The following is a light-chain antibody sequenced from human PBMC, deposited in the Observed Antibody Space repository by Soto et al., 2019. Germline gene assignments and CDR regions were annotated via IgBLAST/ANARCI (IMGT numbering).Light chain of an antibody. CDR1: QSVSSSY. V-gene: IGKV3-20*01. CDR3: QLYCTSSI. J-gene: IGKJ3*01. CDR2: GAS. Sequence: EIVLTQSPGTLSLSPGERATLSCRASQSVSSSYLAWYQQKPGQAPRLLIYGASSRATGIPERFSVSASGTDFTLTISRLEPEDFAVYYCQLYCTSSIFGPGTKLHIK.